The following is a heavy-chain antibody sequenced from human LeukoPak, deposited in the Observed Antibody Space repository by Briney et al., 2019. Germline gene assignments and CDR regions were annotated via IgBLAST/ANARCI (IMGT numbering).Heavy chain of an antibody. J-gene: IGHJ6*02. V-gene: IGHV4-59*01. D-gene: IGHD3-3*01. CDR2: IYYSGST. Sequence: KTSETLSLTCTVSGGSISSYYWSWIRQPPGKGLEWIGYIYYSGSTNYNPSLKSRITISVETSKNQFSLKLSSVTAAETAVYYCARGITIRYYYYGMDVWGQGTTVTVSS. CDR3: ARGITIRYYYYGMDV. CDR1: GGSISSYY.